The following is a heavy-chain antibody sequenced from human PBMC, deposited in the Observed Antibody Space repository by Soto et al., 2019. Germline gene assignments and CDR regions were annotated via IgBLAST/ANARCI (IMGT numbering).Heavy chain of an antibody. Sequence: SETLSLTCTVSGDSISSYYWSWIRQPPGKGQERIGYIYYSGSTNYNPSLKSRVTISVDTSKNQFSLKLSSVTAVDTAVYYCARGSTTVTTDWFDPCGQGTLVTVSS. CDR2: IYYSGST. V-gene: IGHV4-59*01. D-gene: IGHD4-17*01. J-gene: IGHJ5*02. CDR1: GDSISSYY. CDR3: ARGSTTVTTDWFDP.